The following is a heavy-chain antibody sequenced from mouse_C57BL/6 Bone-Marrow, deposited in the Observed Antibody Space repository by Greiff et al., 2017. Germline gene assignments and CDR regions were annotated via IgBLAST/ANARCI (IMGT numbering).Heavy chain of an antibody. V-gene: IGHV3-6*01. D-gene: IGHD1-1*01. Sequence: DVQLQESGPGLVEPSPSLSLTCSVTGYSITSGYYWNWIRQFPGNTLEWMGYISYDGGNNYNPSLKTRISMTRDTSKNQFFLKLNSVTTEDTATYYCARDHYGSSYTYWGQGTLVTVSA. CDR2: ISYDGGN. J-gene: IGHJ3*01. CDR1: GYSITSGYY. CDR3: ARDHYGSSYTY.